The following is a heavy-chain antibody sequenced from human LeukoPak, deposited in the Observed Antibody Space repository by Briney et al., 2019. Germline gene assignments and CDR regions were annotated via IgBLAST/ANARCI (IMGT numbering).Heavy chain of an antibody. J-gene: IGHJ4*02. CDR3: AKTHGSSWYYFDS. D-gene: IGHD6-13*01. V-gene: IGHV3-43D*03. Sequence: PGGSLRPSCAASGFTFDHYAMHWVRQVPGKGLEWISVIGLDGGGTYYADSVKGRFTISRDNGKNSLYLQMHSLRVEDTAFYYCAKTHGSSWYYFDSWGQGTLVTVSS. CDR1: GFTFDHYA. CDR2: IGLDGGGT.